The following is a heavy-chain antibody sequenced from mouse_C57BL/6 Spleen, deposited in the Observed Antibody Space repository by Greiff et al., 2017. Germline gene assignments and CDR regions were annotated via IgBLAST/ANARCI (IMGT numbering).Heavy chain of an antibody. D-gene: IGHD1-1*01. V-gene: IGHV5-9*01. Sequence: EVQLVESGGGLVKPGGSLKLSCAASGFTFSSYTMSWVRQTPEKRLEWVATISGGGGNTYYPDSVKGRFTISRDNAKNTLYLQMSSLRSEDTALYYCARQADYYGSSYDWYFDVWGTGTTVTVSS. J-gene: IGHJ1*03. CDR2: ISGGGGNT. CDR1: GFTFSSYT. CDR3: ARQADYYGSSYDWYFDV.